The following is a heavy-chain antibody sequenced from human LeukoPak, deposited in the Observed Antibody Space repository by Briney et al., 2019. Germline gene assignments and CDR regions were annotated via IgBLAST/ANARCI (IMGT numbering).Heavy chain of an antibody. V-gene: IGHV3-66*01. CDR3: ARVPTHYYDSSGYQDY. CDR2: IYSGGST. Sequence: GGSLRLSCAASGITFSSYAMSWVRQAPGKGLEWVSVIYSGGSTYYADSVKGRFTISRDNSKNTLYLQMNSLRAEDTAVYYCARVPTHYYDSSGYQDYWGQGTLVTVSS. D-gene: IGHD3-22*01. CDR1: GITFSSYA. J-gene: IGHJ4*02.